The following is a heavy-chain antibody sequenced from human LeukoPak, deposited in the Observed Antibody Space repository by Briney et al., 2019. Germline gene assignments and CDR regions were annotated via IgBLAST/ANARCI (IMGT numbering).Heavy chain of an antibody. J-gene: IGHJ4*01. CDR1: GYTFTSYY. V-gene: IGHV1-2*02. D-gene: IGHD5-18*01. CDR3: ARGGYTYGDY. Sequence: ASVKVSRKASGYTFTSYYMHWVRQAPGQGLEWMGWIDPNTGGTNYAQNFQGRVTMTRDTSIGTAYMELTRLTSDDTAVYYCARGGYTYGDYWGHGTLVTVSS. CDR2: IDPNTGGT.